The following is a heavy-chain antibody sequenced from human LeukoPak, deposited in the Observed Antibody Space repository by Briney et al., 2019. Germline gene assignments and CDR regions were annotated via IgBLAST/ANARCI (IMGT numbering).Heavy chain of an antibody. V-gene: IGHV2-5*01. J-gene: IGHJ4*02. D-gene: IGHD6-6*01. CDR1: GFSLSTSGVG. Sequence: SGPTLVNPTQTLTLTCTFSGFSLSTSGVGVGWIRRPPGKALEWLALIYWNDDKRYSPSLKSRLTITKDTPKNQVVLTMTNMDPVDTATYYCAHSPVDSSSPATYYFDYWGQGTLVTVSS. CDR3: AHSPVDSSSPATYYFDY. CDR2: IYWNDDK.